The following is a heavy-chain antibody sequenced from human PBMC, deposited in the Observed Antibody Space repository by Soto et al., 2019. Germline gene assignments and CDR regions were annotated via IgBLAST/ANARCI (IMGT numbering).Heavy chain of an antibody. CDR1: GFTFSSYA. Sequence: EVQLLESGGGLVQPGGSLRLSCAASGFTFSSYAMSWVRQAPGKGLEWVSAISGSGGSTYYAHSVKGRFTISRDNSKNTLYLQMNSLRAEDTAVYYCAKDGPIAVAGTMAFDIWGQGTMVTVSS. CDR2: ISGSGGST. J-gene: IGHJ3*02. CDR3: AKDGPIAVAGTMAFDI. D-gene: IGHD6-19*01. V-gene: IGHV3-23*01.